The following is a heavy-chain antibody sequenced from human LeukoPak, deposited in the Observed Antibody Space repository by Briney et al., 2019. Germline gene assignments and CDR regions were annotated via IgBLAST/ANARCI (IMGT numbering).Heavy chain of an antibody. CDR2: FYSGGST. J-gene: IGHJ4*02. Sequence: GGSLRLSCAASGFTVSSNYMSWVRQAPGKGLEGGSGFYSGGSTYYADSVKGRFIISRDNSKNTLYLQMNSLRAEDTAVYYCAREYSSSWYGTYFDYWGQGTLVTVSS. V-gene: IGHV3-66*02. D-gene: IGHD6-13*01. CDR3: AREYSSSWYGTYFDY. CDR1: GFTVSSNY.